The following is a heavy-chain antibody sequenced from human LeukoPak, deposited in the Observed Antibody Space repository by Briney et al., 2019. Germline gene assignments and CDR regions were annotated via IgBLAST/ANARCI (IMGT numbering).Heavy chain of an antibody. Sequence: GGSQRLSCVASGFTFSSYWMHWVRQDPRKGLVWVSRINGDGRNINYADSVWGRFTISRDNAKNTLYLQMNTLRVEDTAVYYCTRDLMDYDVSTGLHHYYMDVWGQGTTVTVSS. J-gene: IGHJ6*02. CDR2: INGDGRNI. D-gene: IGHD3-9*01. CDR1: GFTFSSYW. V-gene: IGHV3-74*01. CDR3: TRDLMDYDVSTGLHHYYMDV.